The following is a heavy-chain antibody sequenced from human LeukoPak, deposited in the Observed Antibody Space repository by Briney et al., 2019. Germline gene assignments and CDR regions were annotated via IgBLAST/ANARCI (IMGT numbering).Heavy chain of an antibody. CDR1: GGSISGYH. D-gene: IGHD3-9*01. V-gene: IGHV4-59*01. CDR3: AGGDFDWSSGWFDP. CDR2: IYYSGST. J-gene: IGHJ5*02. Sequence: SETLSLTCNVSGGSISGYHWSWIRQPPGKGLEWLGYIYYSGSTNYNPSLKSRVTISVDTSKNQFSLKLSSVTAADTAVYYCAGGDFDWSSGWFDPWGQGTLVTVSS.